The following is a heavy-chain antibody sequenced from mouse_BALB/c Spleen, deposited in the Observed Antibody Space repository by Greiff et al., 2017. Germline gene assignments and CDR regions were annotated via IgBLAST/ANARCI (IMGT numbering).Heavy chain of an antibody. CDR2: IDPENGNT. J-gene: IGHJ2*01. CDR1: GFNIKDYY. CDR3: AFNYFDY. Sequence: EVQLQQSGAELVRPGALVKLSCKASGFNIKDYYMHWVKQRPEQGLEWIGWIDPENGNTKYDPKFQGKATITADTSSNTAYLQLSSLTSEDTAVYYCAFNYFDYWGQGTTLTVSS. V-gene: IGHV14-1*02.